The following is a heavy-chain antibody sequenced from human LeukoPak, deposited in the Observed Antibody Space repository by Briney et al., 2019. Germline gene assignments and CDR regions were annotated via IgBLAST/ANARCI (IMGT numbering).Heavy chain of an antibody. D-gene: IGHD2-15*01. Sequence: PGGSLRLFCAASGFTFSSYAMHGVRQAPGKGLEWVAVISYDGSNKYYADSVKGRFTISRDNSKNTLYLQMNSLRAEDTAVYYCARDYRGSLYYYYGMDVWGQGTTVTVSS. CDR1: GFTFSSYA. CDR3: ARDYRGSLYYYYGMDV. CDR2: ISYDGSNK. J-gene: IGHJ6*02. V-gene: IGHV3-30*01.